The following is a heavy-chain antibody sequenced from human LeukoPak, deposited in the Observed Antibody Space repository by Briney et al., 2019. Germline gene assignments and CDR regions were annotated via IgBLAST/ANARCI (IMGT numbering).Heavy chain of an antibody. CDR1: GYTFTSYG. D-gene: IGHD1-26*01. Sequence: GASVKVSCTTSGYTFTSYGISWVRQAPGQGPEWMGWISGYNGNTHYAQKFQGRVAMTTDTSTTTAYMELRSLRSDDTAVYYCAVTALVGGGYWGQGTLVTVSS. V-gene: IGHV1-18*01. CDR3: AVTALVGGGY. CDR2: ISGYNGNT. J-gene: IGHJ4*02.